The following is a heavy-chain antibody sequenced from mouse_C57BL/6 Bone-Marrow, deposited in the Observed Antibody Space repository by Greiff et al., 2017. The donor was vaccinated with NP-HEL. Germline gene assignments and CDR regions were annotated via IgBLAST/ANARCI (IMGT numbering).Heavy chain of an antibody. V-gene: IGHV1-55*01. D-gene: IGHD1-1*01. CDR1: GYTFTSYW. CDR3: ARYGTTVVGYAMDY. Sequence: QVQLQQPGAELVKPGASVKMSCKASGYTFTSYWITWVKQRPGQGLEWIGDIYPGSGSTNYNEKFKSKATLTVDTSSSTAYMQLSSLTSEDSAVYYCARYGTTVVGYAMDYWGQGTSDTVSS. J-gene: IGHJ4*01. CDR2: IYPGSGST.